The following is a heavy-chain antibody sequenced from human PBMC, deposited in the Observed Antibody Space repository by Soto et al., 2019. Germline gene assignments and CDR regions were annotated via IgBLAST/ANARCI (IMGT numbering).Heavy chain of an antibody. CDR3: VRVYTIFNYFDY. J-gene: IGHJ4*02. V-gene: IGHV5-10-1*01. CDR2: IDPSGSYT. Sequence: PGESLKISCEASGYNFVSYWITWVRQMPGKGLEWMGKIDPSGSYTKYNPSFQGHATFSADKSINTAYLQWSSLQASDTAMYYCVRVYTIFNYFDYWGQGTLVTVSS. D-gene: IGHD3-3*01. CDR1: GYNFVSYW.